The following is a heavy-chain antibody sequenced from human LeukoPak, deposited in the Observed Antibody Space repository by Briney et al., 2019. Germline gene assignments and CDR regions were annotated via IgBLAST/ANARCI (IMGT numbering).Heavy chain of an antibody. CDR2: VFDGGTT. D-gene: IGHD3-16*01. V-gene: IGHV4-39*06. CDR3: ARDWGLPPQRTGGYNWFDP. Sequence: PSETLSLTCTVSGASMSSSSYYWAWIRQPPGKGLEWIGSVFDGGTTFYNPSLRSRVTISIDTSRSQFHLILSSVTAADTAIYYCARDWGLPPQRTGGYNWFDPWGQGTLVTVSS. J-gene: IGHJ5*02. CDR1: GASMSSSSYY.